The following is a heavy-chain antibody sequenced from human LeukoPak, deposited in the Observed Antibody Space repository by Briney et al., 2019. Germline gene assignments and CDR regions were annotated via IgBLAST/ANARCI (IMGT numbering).Heavy chain of an antibody. J-gene: IGHJ4*02. Sequence: GASVKVSCKVAGYTLTELSMHWVRQAPGKGLGWMGGFDPEDDERIYAQKLQGRVTMTEDTSTDTVYMELSSLRSEDTAVYYCAAEVRSGYFDYWGQGTLVTVSS. CDR3: AAEVRSGYFDY. CDR2: FDPEDDER. D-gene: IGHD2-15*01. CDR1: GYTLTELS. V-gene: IGHV1-24*01.